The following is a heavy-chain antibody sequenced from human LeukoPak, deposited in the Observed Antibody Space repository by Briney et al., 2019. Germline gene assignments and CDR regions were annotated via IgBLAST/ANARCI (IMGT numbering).Heavy chain of an antibody. V-gene: IGHV3-11*01. D-gene: IGHD2-15*01. CDR2: ISSSGSTI. CDR3: ARGSSYCSGGSCYYYYGMDV. Sequence: GGSLRLSCAASGFTLSDYYMSWIRQAAGKVLGRVAYISSSGSTIYYADSVKGRFTISRDNAKNSLYLQMNSLTAEDTAVYYCARGSSYCSGGSCYYYYGMDVWGQGTTVTVSS. J-gene: IGHJ6*02. CDR1: GFTLSDYY.